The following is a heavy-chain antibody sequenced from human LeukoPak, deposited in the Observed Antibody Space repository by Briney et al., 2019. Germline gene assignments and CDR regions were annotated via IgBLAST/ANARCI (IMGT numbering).Heavy chain of an antibody. V-gene: IGHV4-4*07. CDR1: GGSISSYD. D-gene: IGHD5-12*01. CDR3: AGRIRGYGFDP. CDR2: TYTSGST. J-gene: IGHJ5*02. Sequence: KPSETLSLTCTVSGGSISSYDWSWIRQPAGKGLEWIGRTYTSGSTNYNPSLKSRVTISVDKSKNQFSLKLRSVTAADTAVYYCAGRIRGYGFDPWGQGTLVTVSS.